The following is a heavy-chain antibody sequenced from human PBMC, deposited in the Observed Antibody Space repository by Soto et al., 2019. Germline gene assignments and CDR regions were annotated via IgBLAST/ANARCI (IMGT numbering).Heavy chain of an antibody. J-gene: IGHJ4*02. V-gene: IGHV3-21*04. CDR1: GFTLSSYA. Sequence: GGSLRLSCAASGFTLSSYAMSWVRQAPGKGLEWVSAISSSGSTIYYADSVKGRFTISRDNAKNSLYLQMNSLRAEDTAVYYCARDRGSGSYYRQDGFEYWGQGTLVTVSS. CDR2: ISSSGSTI. CDR3: ARDRGSGSYYRQDGFEY. D-gene: IGHD3-10*01.